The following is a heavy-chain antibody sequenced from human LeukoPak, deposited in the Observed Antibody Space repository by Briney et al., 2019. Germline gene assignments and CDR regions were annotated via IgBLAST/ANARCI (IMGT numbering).Heavy chain of an antibody. Sequence: SETLSLTCTVSGGSISSYYWSWIRQPPGKGLGWIGYIYYSGSTNYNPSLKSRVTISVDTSKNQFSLKLSSVTAADTAVYYCARVTSGPLYYYYGMDVWGQGTTVTVSS. D-gene: IGHD2-15*01. J-gene: IGHJ6*02. CDR1: GGSISSYY. V-gene: IGHV4-59*01. CDR3: ARVTSGPLYYYYGMDV. CDR2: IYYSGST.